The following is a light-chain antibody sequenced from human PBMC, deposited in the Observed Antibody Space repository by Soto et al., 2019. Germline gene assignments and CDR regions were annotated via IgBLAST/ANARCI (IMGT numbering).Light chain of an antibody. CDR1: QSVSSD. CDR3: QHRHNWPIT. Sequence: EIVLTQSPATLSLSPGERATLSCRASQSVSSDLAWYQQKPGQAPRLLIYDASNRATDIPARFSGSGSGTDFTLIISSLEPADFAIYYCQHRHNWPITFCPGTRLEIK. CDR2: DAS. V-gene: IGKV3-11*01. J-gene: IGKJ5*01.